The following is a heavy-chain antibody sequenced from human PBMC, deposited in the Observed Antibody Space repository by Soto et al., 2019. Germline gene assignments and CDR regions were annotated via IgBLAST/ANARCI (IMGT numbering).Heavy chain of an antibody. D-gene: IGHD2-21*01. Sequence: PSETLSLTCAVSGGSISSSNWWSWVRQPPGKGLEWIGEIYHSGSTNYNPSLKSRVTISVDKSKNQFSLKLSSVTAADTAVYYCARGQLSGDSLLNWFDPWGQGTLVTVSS. J-gene: IGHJ5*02. CDR1: GGSISSSNW. CDR2: IYHSGST. CDR3: ARGQLSGDSLLNWFDP. V-gene: IGHV4-4*02.